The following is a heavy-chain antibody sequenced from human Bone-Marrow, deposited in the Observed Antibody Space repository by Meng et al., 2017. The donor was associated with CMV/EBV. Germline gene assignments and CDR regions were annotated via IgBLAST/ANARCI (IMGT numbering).Heavy chain of an antibody. Sequence: GESLKISCAASGFTFSSYWMHWVRQAPGKGLVWVSRINSDGSSTSYADSVKGRFTISRDNAKNTLYLQMNSLRAEDTAVYYCAGQGTSSFFADWGQGNLVNVSS. V-gene: IGHV3-74*01. CDR1: GFTFSSYW. D-gene: IGHD2-2*01. J-gene: IGHJ4*02. CDR3: AGQGTSSFFAD. CDR2: INSDGSST.